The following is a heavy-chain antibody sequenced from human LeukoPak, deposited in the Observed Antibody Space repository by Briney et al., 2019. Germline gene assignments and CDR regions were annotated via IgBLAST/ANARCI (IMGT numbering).Heavy chain of an antibody. CDR1: GYTFTTYD. D-gene: IGHD1-1*01. CDR2: ISAYNGYT. CDR3: ARVGTGTRSFDS. Sequence: GAPVKVCCKTSGYTFTTYDINWVRQAPGQGLEWMGRISAYNGYTNYGQKFQGRVTMTTDTSTNTAYMELRSLRSDDTAVYYCARVGTGTRSFDSWGQGTLVTVSS. V-gene: IGHV1-18*01. J-gene: IGHJ4*02.